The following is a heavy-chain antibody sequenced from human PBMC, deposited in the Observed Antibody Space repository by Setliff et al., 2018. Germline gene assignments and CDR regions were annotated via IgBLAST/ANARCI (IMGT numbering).Heavy chain of an antibody. CDR2: ISGYDGNT. V-gene: IGHV1-18*01. CDR1: GYTFSNYG. Sequence: ASVKVSCKTSGYTFSNYGVSWVRQAPGQGLEWMGWISGYDGNTKYAQNLHGRVTMTTDTSTTTAYMELRSLRSDDTAVYYCLRLVRYCTKIACQATSGDEVWGLGTLVTVSS. CDR3: LRLVRYCTKIACQATSGDEV. D-gene: IGHD2-8*01. J-gene: IGHJ4*02.